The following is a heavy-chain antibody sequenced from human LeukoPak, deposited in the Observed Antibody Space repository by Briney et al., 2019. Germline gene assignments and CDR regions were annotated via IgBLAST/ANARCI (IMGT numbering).Heavy chain of an antibody. CDR2: ISYDGSNK. J-gene: IGHJ5*02. CDR3: ARENDYGDDNWFDP. Sequence: GGSLRLSCAASGFTFSSYAMHWVRQAPGKGLEWVAVISYDGSNKYYADSVKGRFTISRDNSKNTLYVQMNSLRGEDTAVYYCARENDYGDDNWFDPWGQGTLVTVSS. CDR1: GFTFSSYA. D-gene: IGHD4-17*01. V-gene: IGHV3-30-3*01.